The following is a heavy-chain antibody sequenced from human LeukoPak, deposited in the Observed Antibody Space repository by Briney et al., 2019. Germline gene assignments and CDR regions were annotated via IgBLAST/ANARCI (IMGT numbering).Heavy chain of an antibody. J-gene: IGHJ4*02. CDR2: ISAYNGNT. CDR1: GYTFTSYG. D-gene: IGHD3-22*01. V-gene: IGHV1-18*01. CDR3: ARLYDSSGYYAHDY. Sequence: ASVKVSCKASGYTFTSYGISWVRQAPGQGLEWMGWISAYNGNTNYAQKLQGRVTMTTDTSTSTAYMELSSLRSEDTAVYYCARLYDSSGYYAHDYWGQGTLVTVSS.